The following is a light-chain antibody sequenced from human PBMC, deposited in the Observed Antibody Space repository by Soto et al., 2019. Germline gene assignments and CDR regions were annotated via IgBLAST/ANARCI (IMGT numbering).Light chain of an antibody. CDR1: QTISSW. Sequence: DIQMTQSPSTLSGSVGDRVTITCRASQTISSWLAWYQQKPGKAPKLLIYDASSLESGVPSRFSGSGSGTDFTLTISSLQPEDFATYYCQQFNNYPHFGGGTKVDI. V-gene: IGKV1-5*01. CDR2: DAS. CDR3: QQFNNYPH. J-gene: IGKJ4*01.